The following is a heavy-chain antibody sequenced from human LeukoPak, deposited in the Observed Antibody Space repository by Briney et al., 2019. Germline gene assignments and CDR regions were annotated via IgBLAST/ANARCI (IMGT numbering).Heavy chain of an antibody. D-gene: IGHD5-18*01. CDR3: AKDEYNYGGGFDY. CDR2: ISYDGSNK. CDR1: GFTFSSYP. J-gene: IGHJ4*02. Sequence: PGGSLRLSCAASGFTFSSYPMHWVRQAPGKGLEWVAVISYDGSNKYYADSVKGRFTISRDNSKNTLYLQMNSLRTEDTAVYYCAKDEYNYGGGFDYWGQGTLVTVSS. V-gene: IGHV3-30-3*01.